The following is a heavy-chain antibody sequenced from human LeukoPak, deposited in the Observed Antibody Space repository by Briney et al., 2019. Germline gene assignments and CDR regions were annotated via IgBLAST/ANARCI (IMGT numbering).Heavy chain of an antibody. D-gene: IGHD3-10*01. CDR3: ARELWFGESQIDY. Sequence: GGSLRLSCAASGFTFSSYAMHWVRQAPGKGLEWVAVISYDGSNKYYADSVKGRFTISRDNSKNTLYLQMNSLRAEDTAVYYCARELWFGESQIDYWGQGTLVTVSS. V-gene: IGHV3-30-3*01. CDR2: ISYDGSNK. J-gene: IGHJ4*02. CDR1: GFTFSSYA.